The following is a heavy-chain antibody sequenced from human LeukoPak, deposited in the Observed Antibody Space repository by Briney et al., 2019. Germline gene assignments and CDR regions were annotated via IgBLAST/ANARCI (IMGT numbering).Heavy chain of an antibody. CDR3: ATVARPDRGYYYYYMDV. Sequence: GASVKVSCKVSGYTLTELSMHWVRQAPGKGLEWMGGFDPEDGETIYAQKFQGRVTMTEDTSTDTAYMELSSLRSEDTAVYYCATVARPDRGYYYYYMDVWCKGTTVTVSS. D-gene: IGHD6-6*01. CDR2: FDPEDGET. J-gene: IGHJ6*03. V-gene: IGHV1-24*01. CDR1: GYTLTELS.